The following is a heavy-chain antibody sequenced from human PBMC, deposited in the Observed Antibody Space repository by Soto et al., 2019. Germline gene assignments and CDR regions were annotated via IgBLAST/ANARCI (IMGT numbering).Heavy chain of an antibody. V-gene: IGHV1-8*01. Sequence: QVQLVQSGAELKKPGASVKVSCKTSGDTFSDYDINWVRQATGQGLEWMGWMHADSLKTVFAQKFQGRLTMTRDTSMNTAYMELSSLSSEDTAVYYCARTRGWFAGMDVWGQGTTVTVSS. CDR3: ARTRGWFAGMDV. CDR2: MHADSLKT. J-gene: IGHJ6*02. CDR1: GDTFSDYD. D-gene: IGHD6-19*01.